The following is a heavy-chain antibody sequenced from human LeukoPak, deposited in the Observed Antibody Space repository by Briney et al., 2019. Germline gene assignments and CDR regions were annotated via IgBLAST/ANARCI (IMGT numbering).Heavy chain of an antibody. Sequence: RPSETLSLTCTGSGGSISSYYWSWIRQPPGKGLEWIGYIYYSGSTNYNPSLKSRVTISVDTSKNQFSLKLSSVTAADTAVYYCARESGSYQYYFDYWGQGTLVTVSS. V-gene: IGHV4-59*01. CDR2: IYYSGST. J-gene: IGHJ4*02. D-gene: IGHD1-26*01. CDR1: GGSISSYY. CDR3: ARESGSYQYYFDY.